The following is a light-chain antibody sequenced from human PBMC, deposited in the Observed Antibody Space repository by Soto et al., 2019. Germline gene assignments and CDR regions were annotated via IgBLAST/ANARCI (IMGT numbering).Light chain of an antibody. Sequence: DIHLTQSPSFLPASVGDRVTITCRASQGISNYLAWYQQKPGKAPGLLMYAASTLQRGVSSRFSGSGSGTEFTLTISNLQPEEFATYYCQQLNSYPLTFGGGTKVEIK. J-gene: IGKJ4*01. CDR1: QGISNY. CDR2: AAS. CDR3: QQLNSYPLT. V-gene: IGKV1-9*01.